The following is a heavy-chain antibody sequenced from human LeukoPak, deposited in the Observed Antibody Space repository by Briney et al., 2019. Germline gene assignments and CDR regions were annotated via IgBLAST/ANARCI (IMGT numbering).Heavy chain of an antibody. J-gene: IGHJ4*02. D-gene: IGHD3-10*01. V-gene: IGHV3-48*01. CDR3: ARDMRGGFSSGGADC. Sequence: GGSLTLSCAASGFTFSSYSMNWVRQAPGQGLEWISYISSGGSTVYYADSVKGRFTVSRDNAENALFLQMNSPRAEDTAVYYCARDMRGGFSSGGADCWGQGALVTVSS. CDR1: GFTFSSYS. CDR2: ISSGGSTV.